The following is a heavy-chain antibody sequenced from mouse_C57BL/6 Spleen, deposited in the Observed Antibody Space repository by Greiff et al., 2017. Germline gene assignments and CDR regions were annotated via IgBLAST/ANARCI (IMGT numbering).Heavy chain of an antibody. CDR2: ISSGGDYI. CDR1: GFTFSSYA. CDR3: TRDRDYSNSFAY. Sequence: EVMLMESGEGLVKPGGSLKLSCAASGFTFSSYAMSWVRQTPEKRLEWVAYISSGGDYIYYADTVKGRFTISRDNARNTLYLQMSSLKSEDTAMYYCTRDRDYSNSFAYWGQGTLVTVSA. J-gene: IGHJ3*01. V-gene: IGHV5-9-1*02. D-gene: IGHD2-5*01.